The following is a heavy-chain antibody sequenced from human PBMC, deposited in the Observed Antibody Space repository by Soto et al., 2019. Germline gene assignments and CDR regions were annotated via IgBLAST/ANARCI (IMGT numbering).Heavy chain of an antibody. CDR3: AREGFGELFYYYYGMDV. CDR2: ISYDGSNK. J-gene: IGHJ6*02. D-gene: IGHD3-10*01. Sequence: GGSLRLSCAASGFTFSSYAMHWVRQAPGKGLEWVAVISYDGSNKYYADSVKGRFTISRDNSKNTLYLQMNSLRAEDTAVYYCAREGFGELFYYYYGMDVWGQGTTVTVSS. CDR1: GFTFSSYA. V-gene: IGHV3-30-3*01.